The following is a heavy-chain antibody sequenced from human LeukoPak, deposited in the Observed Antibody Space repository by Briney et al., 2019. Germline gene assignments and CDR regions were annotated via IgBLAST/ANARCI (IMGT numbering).Heavy chain of an antibody. V-gene: IGHV3-48*01. Sequence: GGSLRLSCAASGFTFSSYSMNWVRQAPGKGLEWVSYISSSSSTIYYADSVKGRFTISRDNAKNSLFLQMYSLSAEDTAVYYCGRAGPVTKDHFIDVWGKGTTVTVSS. D-gene: IGHD2-2*01. J-gene: IGHJ6*03. CDR2: ISSSSSTI. CDR1: GFTFSSYS. CDR3: GRAGPVTKDHFIDV.